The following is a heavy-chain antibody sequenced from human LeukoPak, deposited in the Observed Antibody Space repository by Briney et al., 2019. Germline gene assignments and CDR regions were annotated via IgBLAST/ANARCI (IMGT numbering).Heavy chain of an antibody. V-gene: IGHV4-34*01. D-gene: IGHD1-7*01. J-gene: IGHJ6*03. CDR1: GGSFSGYY. CDR3: ARAGLELHRYYYYYYMDV. Sequence: SETLSLTCAVYGGSFSGYYWSWIPQPPGKGLDWIGEINHSGSTNYNPSLKSRVTISVDTSKNQLSLKLSSVTAADTAVYYCARAGLELHRYYYYYYMDVWGKGTTVTVSS. CDR2: INHSGST.